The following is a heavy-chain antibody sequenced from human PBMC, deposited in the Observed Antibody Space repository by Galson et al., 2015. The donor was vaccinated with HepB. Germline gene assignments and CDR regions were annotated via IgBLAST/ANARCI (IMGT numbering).Heavy chain of an antibody. Sequence: SVKVSCKASGGTFSSYAISWVRQAPGQGLEWMGGIIPIFGTANYAQKFQGRVTITADESTSTAYMELSSLRSEDTAVYYCARVHNWNFGFDPWGQGTLVTVSS. J-gene: IGHJ5*02. CDR3: ARVHNWNFGFDP. V-gene: IGHV1-69*13. CDR1: GGTFSSYA. CDR2: IIPIFGTA. D-gene: IGHD1-7*01.